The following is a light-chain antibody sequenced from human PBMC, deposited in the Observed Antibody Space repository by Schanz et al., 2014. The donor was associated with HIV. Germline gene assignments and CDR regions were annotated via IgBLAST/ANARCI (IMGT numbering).Light chain of an antibody. CDR3: CSYAGSGTSNWV. V-gene: IGLV2-14*03. CDR1: SGDVGRYDY. Sequence: QSVLTQPASVSGSLGQSITISCTGTSGDVGRYDYVSWYQQHPGQAPKLMIYGVSNRPSGVSNRFSGSKSGNTASLTISGLQAEDEADYYCCSYAGSGTSNWVFGGGTKLTVL. CDR2: GVS. J-gene: IGLJ3*02.